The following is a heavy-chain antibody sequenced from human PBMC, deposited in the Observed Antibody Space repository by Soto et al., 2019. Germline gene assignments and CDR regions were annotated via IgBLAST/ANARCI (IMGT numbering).Heavy chain of an antibody. CDR1: GYTFTGYY. Sequence: ASVKVSCKASGYTFTGYYMHWVRQAPGQGLEWMGWINTNSGGTNYAQKFQGWVTMTRDTSISTAYMELSRLRSGDTAVYYCARSIAAAGTGAFDIWGQGTMVTVSS. CDR2: INTNSGGT. CDR3: ARSIAAAGTGAFDI. J-gene: IGHJ3*02. V-gene: IGHV1-2*04. D-gene: IGHD6-13*01.